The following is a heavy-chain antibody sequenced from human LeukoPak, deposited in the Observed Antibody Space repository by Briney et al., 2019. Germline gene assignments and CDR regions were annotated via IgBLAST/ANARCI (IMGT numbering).Heavy chain of an antibody. CDR3: ARGALYGDYCDY. V-gene: IGHV1-2*02. D-gene: IGHD4-17*01. CDR2: INPNSGGT. J-gene: IGHJ4*02. Sequence: ASLKVSCKASGYTFTSYYMHWVRQAPGQGLEWMGWINPNSGGTNYAQKFQGRVTMTRDTSISTAYMELSRLRSDDTAVYYCARGALYGDYCDYWGQGNLVTVSS. CDR1: GYTFTSYY.